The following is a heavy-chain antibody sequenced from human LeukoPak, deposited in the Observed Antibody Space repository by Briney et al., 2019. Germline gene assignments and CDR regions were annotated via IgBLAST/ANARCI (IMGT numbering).Heavy chain of an antibody. D-gene: IGHD2-15*01. CDR3: ARVWDIVVVVAATPEFEYWFDP. Sequence: GGSLRLSCEASGFTFNNYWMSWVRQAPGKGLEWVANIRYDGSEKYYVDSVKGRFTISRDNAKNSLYLQMNSLTAEDTAVYYCARVWDIVVVVAATPEFEYWFDPWGQGTLVTVSS. V-gene: IGHV3-7*01. CDR2: IRYDGSEK. CDR1: GFTFNNYW. J-gene: IGHJ5*02.